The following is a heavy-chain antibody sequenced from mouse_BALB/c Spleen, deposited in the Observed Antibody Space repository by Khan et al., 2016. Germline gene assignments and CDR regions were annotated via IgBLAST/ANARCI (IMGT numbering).Heavy chain of an antibody. J-gene: IGHJ4*01. Sequence: QVRLQQSGPELVKPGASVKMSCKASGYTFTDYVISWVKQRTGQGLEWIGEIYPGSGNTYYNEKFKGKATLTADKSSNTAYMQLSSLTSEDSAVYFCAKGLGALDYWGQGTSVTVSS. V-gene: IGHV1-81*01. CDR2: IYPGSGNT. CDR3: AKGLGALDY. D-gene: IGHD3-3*01. CDR1: GYTFTDYV.